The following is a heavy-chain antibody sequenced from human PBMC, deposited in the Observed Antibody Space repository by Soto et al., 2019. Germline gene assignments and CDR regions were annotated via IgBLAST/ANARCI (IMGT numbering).Heavy chain of an antibody. J-gene: IGHJ4*02. CDR1: GCPFRSFS. V-gene: IGHV3-21*01. Sequence: ESGGGLVKPGGSLRLSCVASGCPFRSFSLNWIRQAPGKGLEWVSSIGRVSTYIYYADSVRGRFTVSRDNAKNSVYLQMNGLTAEDSGIYYCARVTAGSGSYQIDLWGQGTLVTVSS. D-gene: IGHD3-10*01. CDR3: ARVTAGSGSYQIDL. CDR2: IGRVSTYI.